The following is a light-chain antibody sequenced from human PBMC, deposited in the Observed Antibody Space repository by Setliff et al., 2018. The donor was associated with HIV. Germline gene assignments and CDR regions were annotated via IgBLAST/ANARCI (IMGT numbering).Light chain of an antibody. J-gene: IGLJ1*01. CDR3: VGWDASLSGYV. V-gene: IGLV1-47*01. CDR2: KNN. Sequence: QSVLTQPPSASGTPGQRVTISCSGSSSNIENDNVYWYQQLPGTAPKLLIYKNNQRPSGVPDRFSGSKSGSSASLAISGLRSEDEADYYCVGWDASLSGYVFGTGTRSPS. CDR1: SSNIENDN.